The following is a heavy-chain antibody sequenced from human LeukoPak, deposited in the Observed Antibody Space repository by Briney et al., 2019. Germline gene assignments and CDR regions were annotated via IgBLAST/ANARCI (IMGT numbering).Heavy chain of an antibody. D-gene: IGHD2-21*02. CDR3: ARGTLAYCGGDCYPYYFDY. Sequence: SETLSLTCAVYGGSFSGYYWSWIRQPPGKGLEWIGEINHSGSTNYNPSLKSRVTISVDTSKNQFSLKLSSVTAADTAVYYCARGTLAYCGGDCYPYYFDYWGQGTLATVSS. CDR2: INHSGST. V-gene: IGHV4-34*01. CDR1: GGSFSGYY. J-gene: IGHJ4*02.